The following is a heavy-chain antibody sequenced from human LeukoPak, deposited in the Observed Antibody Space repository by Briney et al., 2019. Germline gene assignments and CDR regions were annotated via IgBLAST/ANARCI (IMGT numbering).Heavy chain of an antibody. Sequence: GGPLRLSCAASGFTFSSYAMSWVRQAPGKGLEWVSAISGSGGSTYYADSVKGRFTISRDNSKNTLYLQMNSLRAEDTAVYYCAGGAVAGTFYFDYWGQGTLVTVSS. V-gene: IGHV3-23*01. CDR2: ISGSGGST. J-gene: IGHJ4*02. CDR1: GFTFSSYA. CDR3: AGGAVAGTFYFDY. D-gene: IGHD6-19*01.